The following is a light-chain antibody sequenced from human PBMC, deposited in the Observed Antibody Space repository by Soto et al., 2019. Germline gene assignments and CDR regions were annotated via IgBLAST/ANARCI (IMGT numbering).Light chain of an antibody. V-gene: IGKV3-20*01. CDR2: GAS. Sequence: EIVLTQSPGTLSLSPGERAALSCRASQSVSSGFLAWYPQKPGQAPRLLIYGASSRATGIPDRFSGSGSGTDLTLTISRLEPEDFAVYYCQQYGSSPWTFGQGTKVEIK. CDR3: QQYGSSPWT. CDR1: QSVSSGF. J-gene: IGKJ1*01.